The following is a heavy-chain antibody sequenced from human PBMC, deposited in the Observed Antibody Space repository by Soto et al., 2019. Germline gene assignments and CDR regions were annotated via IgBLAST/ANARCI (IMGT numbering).Heavy chain of an antibody. CDR1: GGSISSYY. CDR3: ARGRAIGQQLWYYYMDV. Sequence: SETLSLTCTVSGGSISSYYWSWIRQPPGKGLEWIGYIYYSGSTNYNPSLKSRVTISVDTSKNQFSRKLSAVTAADTAVYYCARGRAIGQQLWYYYMDVWGKGTTVTVSS. D-gene: IGHD6-13*01. J-gene: IGHJ6*03. CDR2: IYYSGST. V-gene: IGHV4-59*01.